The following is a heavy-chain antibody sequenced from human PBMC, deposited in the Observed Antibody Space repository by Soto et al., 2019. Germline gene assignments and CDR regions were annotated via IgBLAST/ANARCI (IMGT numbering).Heavy chain of an antibody. CDR1: GFTFSSYG. CDR2: ISYDGSNK. V-gene: IGHV3-30*03. J-gene: IGHJ4*02. CDR3: ARETYRGFYFDY. Sequence: GGSLRLSCAASGFTFSSYGMHWVRQAPGKGLEWVAVISYDGSNKYYADSVKGRFTISRDNSKNTLYLQMNSLRVEDTALYYCARETYRGFYFDYWGQGTLVTVSS. D-gene: IGHD4-4*01.